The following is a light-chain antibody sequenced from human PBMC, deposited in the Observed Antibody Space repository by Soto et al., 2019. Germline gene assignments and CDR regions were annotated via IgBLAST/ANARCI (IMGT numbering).Light chain of an antibody. Sequence: QSALTQPASVSGSPGQSITISCTGTGSDIGGYNYVSWYQHHPGKAPKLMIYEVSNRPSRVSNRFSDSKSGNTASLTISGLQAEDEADYYCSSYTSSSTLVFGGGTKLTVL. CDR1: GSDIGGYNY. CDR2: EVS. CDR3: SSYTSSSTLV. V-gene: IGLV2-14*01. J-gene: IGLJ3*02.